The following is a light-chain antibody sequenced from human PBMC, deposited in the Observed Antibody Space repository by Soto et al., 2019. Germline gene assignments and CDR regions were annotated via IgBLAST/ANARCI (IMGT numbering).Light chain of an antibody. CDR3: GTWDSSLSAGV. V-gene: IGLV1-51*01. CDR1: SSNIGNNY. Sequence: QSVLTQPPSVSAPPGQKVTISSSGSSSNIGNNYVSWYQQLPGTAPKLLIYDNNKRPSGIPDRFSGSKSGTSATLGITGLQTGDEADYYCGTWDSSLSAGVFGGGTKLTVL. J-gene: IGLJ3*02. CDR2: DNN.